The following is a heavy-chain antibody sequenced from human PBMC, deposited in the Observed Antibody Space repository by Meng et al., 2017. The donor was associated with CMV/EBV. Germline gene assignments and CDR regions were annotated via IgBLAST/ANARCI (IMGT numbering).Heavy chain of an antibody. J-gene: IGHJ6*02. CDR3: ARGRYGGFDFWSGFVYYYYYGMDV. CDR2: MNPNSGNT. Sequence: ASVKVSCKASGYTFTSYDINWVRQATGQGLEWMGWMNPNSGNTGYAQKFQGRVTMTRNTSISTAYMELSSLRSEDTAVYYCARGRYGGFDFWSGFVYYYYYGMDVWGQGTTVTVSS. CDR1: GYTFTSYD. V-gene: IGHV1-8*01. D-gene: IGHD3-3*01.